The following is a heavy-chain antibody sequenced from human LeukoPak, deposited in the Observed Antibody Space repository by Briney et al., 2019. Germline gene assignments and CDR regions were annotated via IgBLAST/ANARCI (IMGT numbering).Heavy chain of an antibody. CDR2: ISSSSSYI. D-gene: IGHD1-26*01. CDR1: GFTFSSYD. CDR3: ARDGGLLVGATRTHDAFDI. Sequence: NSGGSLRLSCAASGFTFSSYDMAWVRQAPGRGLEWVSSISSSSSYIYYADSVRGRFTISRDNAKNSLYLQMNSLRAEDTAVYYCARDGGLLVGATRTHDAFDIWGQGTMVTVSS. J-gene: IGHJ3*02. V-gene: IGHV3-21*01.